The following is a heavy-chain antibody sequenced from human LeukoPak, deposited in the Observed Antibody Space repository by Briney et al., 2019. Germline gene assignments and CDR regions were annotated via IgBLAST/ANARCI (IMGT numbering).Heavy chain of an antibody. CDR3: ARRYSYGPHFDY. CDR2: MYYSGSP. D-gene: IGHD5-18*01. V-gene: IGHV4-39*01. J-gene: IGHJ4*02. CDR1: GGSISSSSYY. Sequence: SETLSLTCTVSGGSISSSSYYWGWIRQPPGKGLEGIGSMYYSGSPYYNPSLKSRVTIFVDTSKNQSSLKLSSVTAADTAVYYCARRYSYGPHFDYWGQGTLVTVSS.